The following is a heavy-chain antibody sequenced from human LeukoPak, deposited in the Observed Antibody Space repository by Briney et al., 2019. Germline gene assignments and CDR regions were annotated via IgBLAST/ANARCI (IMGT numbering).Heavy chain of an antibody. CDR1: GGSISSSSYY. Sequence: SETLSLTCTVSGGSISSSSYYWGWIRQAPGKGLEWIGSIYYSGSTYYSPSLKSRVTMSVDTSKNQFSLKLSSVTAADTAVYYCARGTLPGPLFWGQGTLVTVSS. V-gene: IGHV4-39*07. J-gene: IGHJ4*02. CDR2: IYYSGST. CDR3: ARGTLPGPLF. D-gene: IGHD3-3*01.